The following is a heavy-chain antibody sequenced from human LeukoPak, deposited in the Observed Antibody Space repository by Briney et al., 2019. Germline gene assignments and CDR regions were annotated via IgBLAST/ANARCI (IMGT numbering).Heavy chain of an antibody. Sequence: SETLSLTCTVPGGSISSYYWSWIRQPPGKGLEWIGYIYYSGSTNYNPSLKSRVTISVDTSKNQFSLKLSSVTAADTAVYYCARVRYYDSSGYSETYYFDYWGQGTLVTVSS. CDR2: IYYSGST. J-gene: IGHJ4*02. CDR1: GGSISSYY. D-gene: IGHD3-22*01. V-gene: IGHV4-59*01. CDR3: ARVRYYDSSGYSETYYFDY.